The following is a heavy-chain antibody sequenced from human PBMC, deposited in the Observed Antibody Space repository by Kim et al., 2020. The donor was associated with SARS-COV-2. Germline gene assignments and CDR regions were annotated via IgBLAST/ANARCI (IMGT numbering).Heavy chain of an antibody. CDR3: AREGSGSYNWLDP. J-gene: IGHJ5*02. V-gene: IGHV1-3*01. Sequence: SKNFQGRVTITRDTSATTAYMELSSLTSKDTAVYYCAREGSGSYNWLDPWGQGTLVTVSS. D-gene: IGHD3-10*01.